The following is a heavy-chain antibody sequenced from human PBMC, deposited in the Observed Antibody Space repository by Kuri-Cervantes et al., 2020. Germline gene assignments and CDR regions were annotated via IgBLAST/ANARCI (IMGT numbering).Heavy chain of an antibody. Sequence: GSLRLSCAVYGGSFNGYYWSWIRQPPGKGLEWIGEVNHSGSTSYNPSLKSRVTISIDTSKKQFSLNLNSVTAADMAVYYCARVGSSGYHIDYWGQGTLVTVSS. CDR3: ARVGSSGYHIDY. CDR2: VNHSGST. D-gene: IGHD3-22*01. V-gene: IGHV4-34*01. J-gene: IGHJ4*02. CDR1: GGSFNGYY.